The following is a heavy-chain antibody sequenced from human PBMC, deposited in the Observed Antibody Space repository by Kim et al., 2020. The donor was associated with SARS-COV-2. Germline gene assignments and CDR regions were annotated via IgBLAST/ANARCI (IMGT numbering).Heavy chain of an antibody. V-gene: IGHV3-23*01. Sequence: GGSLRLSCAASGFTFSSYAMSWVRQAPGKGLEWVSAISGSGGSTYYADSVKGRFTISRDNSKNTLYLQMNSLRAEDTAVYYCAKCHRDYDFWSGYYYFDYWGQGTLVTVSS. J-gene: IGHJ4*02. CDR2: ISGSGGST. D-gene: IGHD3-3*01. CDR1: GFTFSSYA. CDR3: AKCHRDYDFWSGYYYFDY.